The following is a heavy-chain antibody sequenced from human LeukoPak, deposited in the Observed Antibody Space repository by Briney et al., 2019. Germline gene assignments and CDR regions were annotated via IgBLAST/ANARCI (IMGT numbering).Heavy chain of an antibody. D-gene: IGHD6-13*01. V-gene: IGHV4-4*07. CDR2: IYTSGST. Sequence: KPSETLSLTCTVSGGSISSYYWSWIRQPAGKGLEWIGRIYTSGSTNYNPSLKSRVTMSVDTSKNQFSLKLSSVTAADTAVHYCHYSSSRQDAFDIWGQGSMVTVSS. J-gene: IGHJ3*02. CDR1: GGSISSYY. CDR3: HYSSSRQDAFDI.